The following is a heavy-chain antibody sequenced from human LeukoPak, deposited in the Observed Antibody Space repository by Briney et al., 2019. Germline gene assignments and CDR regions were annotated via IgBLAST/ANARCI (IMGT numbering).Heavy chain of an antibody. J-gene: IGHJ4*02. D-gene: IGHD3-3*01. V-gene: IGHV3-30*02. CDR1: GFTFSSYS. CDR2: IRYDGSNK. CDR3: HVLRFLEWLFEADY. Sequence: GGSLRLSCAASGFTFSSYSMNWVRQAPGKGLEWVAFIRYDGSNKYYADSVKGRFTISRDNSKNTLYLQMNSLRAEDTAVYYCHVLRFLEWLFEADYWGQGTLVTVSS.